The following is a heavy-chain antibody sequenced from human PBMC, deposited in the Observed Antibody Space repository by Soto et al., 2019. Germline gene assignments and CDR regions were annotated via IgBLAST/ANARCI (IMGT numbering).Heavy chain of an antibody. Sequence: EVQLVESGGGLVQPGGSLRLSCAASGFTFSSYWMSWVRQAPGKGLEWVANIKQDGSEKYYVDSVKGRFTISRDNAKNSLYLQMNSLRAEDTAVYYCAREQVYSGSWTRYYYYGMDVWGQGTTVTVSS. V-gene: IGHV3-7*01. CDR1: GFTFSSYW. J-gene: IGHJ6*02. D-gene: IGHD6-13*01. CDR2: IKQDGSEK. CDR3: AREQVYSGSWTRYYYYGMDV.